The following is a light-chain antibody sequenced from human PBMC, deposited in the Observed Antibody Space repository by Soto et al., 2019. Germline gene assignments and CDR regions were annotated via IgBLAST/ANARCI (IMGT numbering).Light chain of an antibody. CDR1: SIDVGGYNY. CDR3: SSYTTSSTLLYV. V-gene: IGLV2-14*01. CDR2: AVS. Sequence: QSALTQPASVSGSPGQSITISCTGTSIDVGGYNYVSWYQQHPGKAPKLMIYAVSNRPSGVSTRFSGSKSGNTASLTISGLQAEDEADYHCSSYTTSSTLLYVFGTGTKLTVL. J-gene: IGLJ1*01.